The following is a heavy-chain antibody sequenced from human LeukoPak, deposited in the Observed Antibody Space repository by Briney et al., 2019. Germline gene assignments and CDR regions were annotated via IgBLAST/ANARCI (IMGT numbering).Heavy chain of an antibody. CDR3: ARGVYIAGALYCY. CDR1: GGSITSYY. Sequence: SETLSLTCTVSGGSITSYYWSWIRQPPGKGLEWIGYIYYSGTANYNRSLKSRVTISLDPSKNQYSLKLSSVTAAHTAVYYCARGVYIAGALYCYGGQGTLVTVSS. J-gene: IGHJ4*02. CDR2: IYYSGTA. V-gene: IGHV4-59*01. D-gene: IGHD1-26*01.